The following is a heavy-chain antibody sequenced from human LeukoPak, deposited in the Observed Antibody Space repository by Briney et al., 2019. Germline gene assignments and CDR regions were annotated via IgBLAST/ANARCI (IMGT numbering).Heavy chain of an antibody. CDR3: ARLKFYDSTGYSPGYYMDV. CDR2: IYHTGTT. V-gene: IGHV4-59*08. J-gene: IGHJ6*03. Sequence: SETLSLTCTVSGGSISTYYWSWIRQSPGKGLEWIGFIYHTGTTNYNPSLKSRVTISVDTSKNQFSLRLNSVTAADTAVYYCARLKFYDSTGYSPGYYMDVWGKGTAVTVSS. D-gene: IGHD3-22*01. CDR1: GGSISTYY.